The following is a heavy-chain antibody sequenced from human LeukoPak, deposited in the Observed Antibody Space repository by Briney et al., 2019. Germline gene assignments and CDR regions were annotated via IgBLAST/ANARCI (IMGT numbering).Heavy chain of an antibody. CDR2: SYYSGST. V-gene: IGHV4-59*08. D-gene: IGHD2-15*01. Sequence: PSETLSLTCSVSGGSISSYYWSWIRQPPGKGLEYIGYSYYSGSTDYNPSLKSRVTISVDTSNQFSLMLTSVTAADTAVYFCTRGLASDKVDFWGQGTLVTVSP. CDR1: GGSISSYY. J-gene: IGHJ4*02. CDR3: TRGLASDKVDF.